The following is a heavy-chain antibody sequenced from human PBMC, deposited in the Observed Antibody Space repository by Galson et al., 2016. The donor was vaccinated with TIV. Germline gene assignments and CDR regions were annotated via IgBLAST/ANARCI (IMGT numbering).Heavy chain of an antibody. D-gene: IGHD4-17*01. J-gene: IGHJ4*02. CDR2: INPNSGDA. Sequence: SVKVSCKASGYTFTGYYMHWVRQAPGQGLEWMGWINPNSGDANYAQNFQDRVTMTRDTSIRTAYMELSRLKSDDTAVYYCARDLDSTVTAPFAYWGQGTLFTTSS. CDR1: GYTFTGYY. V-gene: IGHV1-2*02. CDR3: ARDLDSTVTAPFAY.